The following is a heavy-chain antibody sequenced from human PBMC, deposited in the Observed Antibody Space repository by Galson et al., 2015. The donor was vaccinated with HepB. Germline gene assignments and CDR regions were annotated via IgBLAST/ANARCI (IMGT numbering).Heavy chain of an antibody. D-gene: IGHD1-26*01. V-gene: IGHV3-21*01. CDR3: ARGEGSSFWFDP. J-gene: IGHJ5*02. Sequence: SLRLSCAASGFTFSSYSMNWVRQAPGKGLEWVSSISSSSSYIYYADSVKGRFTISRDNAKNSLYLQMNSLRAEDTAVYYCARGEGSSFWFDPWGQGTLVTVSS. CDR1: GFTFSSYS. CDR2: ISSSSSYI.